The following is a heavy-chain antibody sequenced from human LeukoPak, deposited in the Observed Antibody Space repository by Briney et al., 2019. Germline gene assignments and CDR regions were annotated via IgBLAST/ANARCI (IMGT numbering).Heavy chain of an antibody. CDR1: GFTFSTYT. D-gene: IGHD3-3*01. J-gene: IGHJ4*02. V-gene: IGHV3-30-3*01. Sequence: GGSLRLSCVASGFTFSTYTVHWVRQAPGKGLEWVAVISYDGSNKYYADFVKGRFTISRDNSENTLYLQMNSLRADDTAMYYCARDGGGFWSSPFDHWGQGTLVTVSS. CDR2: ISYDGSNK. CDR3: ARDGGGFWSSPFDH.